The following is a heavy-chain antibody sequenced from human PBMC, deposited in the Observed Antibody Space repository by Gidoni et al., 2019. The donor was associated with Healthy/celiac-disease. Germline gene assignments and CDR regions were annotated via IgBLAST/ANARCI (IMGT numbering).Heavy chain of an antibody. V-gene: IGHV3-53*01. D-gene: IGHD3-3*01. CDR3: ARDTYYDFWSGSGGMDV. CDR2: IYSGGST. Sequence: GFTVSSNYMSWVRQAPGKGLEWVSVIYSGGSTYYADSVKGRFTISRDNSKNTLYLQMNSLRAEDTAVYYCARDTYYDFWSGSGGMDVWGQGTTVTVSS. J-gene: IGHJ6*02. CDR1: GFTVSSNY.